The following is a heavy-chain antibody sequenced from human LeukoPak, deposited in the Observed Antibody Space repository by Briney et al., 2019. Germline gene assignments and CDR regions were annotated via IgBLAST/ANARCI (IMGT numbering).Heavy chain of an antibody. D-gene: IGHD1-26*01. CDR1: GFTFSSYS. Sequence: GGSLRLSCAASGFTFSSYSMNWVRQAPGKGLEWVSSISSSSSYIYYADSVKGRFTISRDNAKNSLYLQMNSLGAEGTAVYYCAKTRGWELLSDSFDHWGQGTLVTVSS. CDR3: AKTRGWELLSDSFDH. V-gene: IGHV3-21*01. J-gene: IGHJ4*02. CDR2: ISSSSSYI.